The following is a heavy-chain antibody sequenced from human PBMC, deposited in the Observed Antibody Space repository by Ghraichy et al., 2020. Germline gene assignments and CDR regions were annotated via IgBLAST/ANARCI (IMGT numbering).Heavy chain of an antibody. CDR2: IWYDGSNK. CDR3: ARDSHHSSGWDFDY. Sequence: GGSLRLSCAASGFTFSSYGMHWVRQAPGKGLEWVAVIWYDGSNKYYADSVKGRFTISRDNSKNTLYLQMNSLRAEDTAVYYCARDSHHSSGWDFDYWGQGTLVTVSS. J-gene: IGHJ4*02. CDR1: GFTFSSYG. D-gene: IGHD6-19*01. V-gene: IGHV3-33*01.